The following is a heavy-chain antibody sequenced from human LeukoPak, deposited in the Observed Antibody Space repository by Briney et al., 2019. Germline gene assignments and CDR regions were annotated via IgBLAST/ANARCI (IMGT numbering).Heavy chain of an antibody. CDR3: ARDSIVGATGAFDI. CDR2: VSNTGST. Sequence: SETLSLTCTVSGGSISSYYWTWIRQPPGRGLEWIGYVSNTGSTNYNPSLKSRVTISLDTSKSQFSLKLSSVTAADTAVYYCARDSIVGATGAFDIWGQGTMVTVSS. CDR1: GGSISSYY. V-gene: IGHV4-59*12. D-gene: IGHD1-26*01. J-gene: IGHJ3*02.